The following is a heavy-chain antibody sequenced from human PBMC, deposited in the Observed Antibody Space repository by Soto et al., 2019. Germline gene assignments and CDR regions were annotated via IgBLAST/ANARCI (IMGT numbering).Heavy chain of an antibody. CDR3: ASGYYDILTGRDTKYYFDY. CDR1: GGSIINGYYY. V-gene: IGHV4-30-4*01. CDR2: IYYSGNT. J-gene: IGHJ4*02. D-gene: IGHD3-9*01. Sequence: SETLSLTCPVSGGSIINGYYYWTWIRQPPGKGLEWIGYIYYSGNTYYNPSLKSRVMISVDTSKNQFSLNLSSVTAADTAVYYCASGYYDILTGRDTKYYFDYWGQGALVTVSS.